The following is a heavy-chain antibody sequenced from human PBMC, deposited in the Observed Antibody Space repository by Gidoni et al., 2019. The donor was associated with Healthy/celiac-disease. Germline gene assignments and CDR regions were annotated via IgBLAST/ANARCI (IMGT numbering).Heavy chain of an antibody. Sequence: QVQLQESGPGLVKPSGTLSLTCAVSGASIRSSNWWSWVRQPPGKGLEWIGEIYRSGSTNYNPSLKGRVAISVDKSKNQFSLKVTSVTAADTAVYYCARGYGSGGSSDYFDYWGQGSLVTVSS. J-gene: IGHJ4*02. D-gene: IGHD3-10*01. CDR2: IYRSGST. V-gene: IGHV4-4*02. CDR1: GASIRSSNW. CDR3: ARGYGSGGSSDYFDY.